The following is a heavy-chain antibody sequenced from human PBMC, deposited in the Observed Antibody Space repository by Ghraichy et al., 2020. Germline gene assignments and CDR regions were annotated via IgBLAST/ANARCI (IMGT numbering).Heavy chain of an antibody. Sequence: ASVKVSCKASGYTFTGYYMHWVRQDPGQGLEWMGWMNPNSGDTNHAQKFQGRVTMTRDTSITTAYMELRRLRSDDTAVYYCARGPPIVLVPTAIDWKFDLWGRGTLVTVSS. V-gene: IGHV1-2*02. CDR1: GYTFTGYY. J-gene: IGHJ2*01. D-gene: IGHD2-2*02. CDR2: MNPNSGDT. CDR3: ARGPPIVLVPTAIDWKFDL.